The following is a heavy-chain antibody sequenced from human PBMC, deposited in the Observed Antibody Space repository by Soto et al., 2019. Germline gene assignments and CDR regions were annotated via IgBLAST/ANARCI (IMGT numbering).Heavy chain of an antibody. Sequence: GASVKVSCKASGFTFTSSAVQWVRQARGQRLEWIGWIVVGSGNTNYAQKFQERVTITRDMSTSTAYMELSSLRSEDTAVYYCAADPSIAARGGSFDYWGQGTLVTVSS. J-gene: IGHJ4*02. CDR3: AADPSIAARGGSFDY. CDR1: GFTFTSSA. D-gene: IGHD6-6*01. V-gene: IGHV1-58*01. CDR2: IVVGSGNT.